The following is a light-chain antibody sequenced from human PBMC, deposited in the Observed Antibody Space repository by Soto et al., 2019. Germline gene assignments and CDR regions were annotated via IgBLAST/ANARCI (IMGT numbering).Light chain of an antibody. CDR3: CSYAGTFYV. V-gene: IGLV2-8*01. CDR1: SSDVGGYNY. CDR2: EVN. Sequence: QSVLTQPPSASGSPGQSVTISCTGTSSDVGGYNYVSWYQQYPGKAPKIMLYEVNKRPSGVPDRFWGSKSGNTASLTISELQAEDEAEYHCCSYAGTFYVFGTGTKVTVL. J-gene: IGLJ1*01.